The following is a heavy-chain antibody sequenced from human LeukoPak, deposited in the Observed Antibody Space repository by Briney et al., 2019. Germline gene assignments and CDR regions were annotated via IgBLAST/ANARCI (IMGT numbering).Heavy chain of an antibody. J-gene: IGHJ6*03. CDR3: ARAPYGVYSGDYYSYYMDV. V-gene: IGHV1-69*05. Sequence: SVKVSCKASGGTFSGYAVIWVRQVPGQGLEWMGGTVPLKYAQKFQGRVTFTTDESTSTAFMELSSLTSQDTAVYFCARAPYGVYSGDYYSYYMDVWGKGTTVTVSS. D-gene: IGHD4/OR15-4a*01. CDR1: GGTFSGYA. CDR2: TVPL.